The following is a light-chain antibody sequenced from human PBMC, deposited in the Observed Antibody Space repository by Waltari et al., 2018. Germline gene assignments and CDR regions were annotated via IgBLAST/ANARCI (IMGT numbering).Light chain of an antibody. CDR1: QSVSSY. J-gene: IGKJ5*01. Sequence: EIVLTQSPATLSLSPGERATLSCRASQSVSSYLAWYQQKPGQAPRLLLYDASNRATGIPARFSGSGSGTDFTLTISSLEPEDFAVYYCQQRSNWPITFGQGPRLES. V-gene: IGKV3-11*01. CDR3: QQRSNWPIT. CDR2: DAS.